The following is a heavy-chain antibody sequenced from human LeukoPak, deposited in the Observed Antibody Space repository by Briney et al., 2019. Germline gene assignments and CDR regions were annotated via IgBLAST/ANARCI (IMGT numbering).Heavy chain of an antibody. Sequence: PGGSLRLSCAASGFTFSSNEMNWVRQAPGKGLEWVSYISSSGSTIYYADSVKGRFTISRDNAKNSLYLQMNSLRAEDTAVYYCARRLSRGYSYGPPPFDYWGQGTLVTVAS. J-gene: IGHJ4*02. V-gene: IGHV3-48*03. CDR1: GFTFSSNE. CDR2: ISSSGSTI. D-gene: IGHD5-18*01. CDR3: ARRLSRGYSYGPPPFDY.